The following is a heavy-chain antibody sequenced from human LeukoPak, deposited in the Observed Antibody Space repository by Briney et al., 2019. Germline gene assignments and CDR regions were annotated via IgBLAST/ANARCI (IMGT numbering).Heavy chain of an antibody. CDR3: AKDLLGYSRPTDS. CDR1: GFTFSHYG. D-gene: IGHD2-15*01. V-gene: IGHV3-33*06. Sequence: PGRPLSLSCEETGFTFSHYGMHCVRKAPRGRLECAAAIWSDGTNQCYADPVKGRFTISRDNFKNMVSLQMNRLRAEDTAIYYCAKDLLGYSRPTDSWGQGTLVTVSS. J-gene: IGHJ4*02. CDR2: IWSDGTNQ.